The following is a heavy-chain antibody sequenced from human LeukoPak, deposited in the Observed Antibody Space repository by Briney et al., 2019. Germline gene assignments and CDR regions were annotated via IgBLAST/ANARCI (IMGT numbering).Heavy chain of an antibody. CDR3: ARGVATIDWYFDL. D-gene: IGHD2-15*01. CDR1: GGSVRSYY. V-gene: IGHV4-59*02. J-gene: IGHJ2*01. Sequence: PSETLSLTCSVSGGSVRSYYWSWIRQPPGKGLEWIGYMYYSGSTYYNPSLKSRVIISLDTSKNHFSLKLSSVTAADTAVYYCARGVATIDWYFDLWGRGTLVTVSS. CDR2: MYYSGST.